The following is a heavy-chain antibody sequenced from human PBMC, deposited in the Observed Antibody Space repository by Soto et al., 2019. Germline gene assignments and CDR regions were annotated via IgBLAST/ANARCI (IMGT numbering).Heavy chain of an antibody. CDR3: ARARWYDAFDV. CDR2: IFHGGNT. D-gene: IGHD2-15*01. CDR1: GFFISSGNY. Sequence: PSETLSLTCAVSGFFISSGNYWGWIRKPPGKGLEWIGSIFHGGNTCYNPSLKSRGTISVDMSKNQFSLKLNSVTAAATAVYYCARARWYDAFDVWGQGTVVTVSS. J-gene: IGHJ3*01. V-gene: IGHV4-38-2*01.